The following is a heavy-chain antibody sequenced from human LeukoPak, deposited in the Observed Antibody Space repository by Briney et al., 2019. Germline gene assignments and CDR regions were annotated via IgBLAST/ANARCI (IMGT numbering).Heavy chain of an antibody. D-gene: IGHD2-2*02. CDR1: GGSVSSYS. CDR2: FYYSGST. J-gene: IGHJ4*02. Sequence: SETLSLTCTVSGGSVSSYSWSWIRQPLGKGLEWIGYFYYSGSTNYNSSLKSRVTISVDTSKSQFSLNLTSVTAADTAVYYCARTRSQAISAQYFDYWGQGTLVTVSS. V-gene: IGHV4-59*08. CDR3: ARTRSQAISAQYFDY.